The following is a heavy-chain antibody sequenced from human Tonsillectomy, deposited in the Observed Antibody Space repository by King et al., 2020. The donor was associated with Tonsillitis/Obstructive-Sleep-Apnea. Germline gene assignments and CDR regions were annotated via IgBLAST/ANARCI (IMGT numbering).Heavy chain of an antibody. Sequence: QLVQSGAEVKKPGSSVKVSCKASGGTFSSYAISWVRQAPGQGLEWMGRIVPIDEMAQYAQRFAQKFQGRVSITADTSTTTVYMELRSLRAEDTAVYSCAREGSGRESWAYTCFDLWGQGNLVTVSS. CDR1: GGTFSSYA. CDR2: IVPIDEMA. V-gene: IGHV1-69*04. D-gene: IGHD2-15*01. CDR3: AREGSGRESWAYTCFDL. J-gene: IGHJ5*02.